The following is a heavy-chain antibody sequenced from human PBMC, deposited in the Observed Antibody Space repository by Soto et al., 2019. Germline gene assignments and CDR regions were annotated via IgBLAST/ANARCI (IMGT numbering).Heavy chain of an antibody. D-gene: IGHD2-2*01. CDR3: ARHYCSSTSCYPVYYYYYGMDV. CDR2: IYPGDSDT. V-gene: IGHV5-51*01. J-gene: IGHJ6*02. CDR1: GYSFTSYW. Sequence: PGESLKISCKGSGYSFTSYWIGWVRQMPGKGLEWMGIIYPGDSDTRYSPSSQGQVTISADKSISTAYLQWGSLKASDTAMYYCARHYCSSTSCYPVYYYYYGMDVWGQGTTVTV.